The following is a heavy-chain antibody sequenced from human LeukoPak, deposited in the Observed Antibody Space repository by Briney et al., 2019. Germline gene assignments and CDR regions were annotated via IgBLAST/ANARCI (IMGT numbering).Heavy chain of an antibody. CDR3: ARVYCGGDCYSSYFQH. D-gene: IGHD2-21*02. Sequence: GASVKVSCKASGYTFTSYGISWVRQAPGQGLEWMGWISAYNGNTNYAQKLQGRVTMTTDASTSTAYMELRSLRSDDTAVYYCARVYCGGDCYSSYFQHWGQGTLVTVSS. CDR2: ISAYNGNT. V-gene: IGHV1-18*01. CDR1: GYTFTSYG. J-gene: IGHJ1*01.